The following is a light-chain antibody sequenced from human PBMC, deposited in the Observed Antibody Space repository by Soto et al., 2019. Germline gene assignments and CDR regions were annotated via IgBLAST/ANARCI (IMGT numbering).Light chain of an antibody. V-gene: IGKV3-15*01. CDR1: QSVSSD. J-gene: IGKJ5*01. Sequence: EIVMTQSPATLSVSPGERATLSCRASQSVSSDLAWYQQKPGQAPRLLIYGASTRATGILARFSGSGSGTEFSLTISSLQSEDFAVYYCQQYNNWPLTFGQGTRLESK. CDR2: GAS. CDR3: QQYNNWPLT.